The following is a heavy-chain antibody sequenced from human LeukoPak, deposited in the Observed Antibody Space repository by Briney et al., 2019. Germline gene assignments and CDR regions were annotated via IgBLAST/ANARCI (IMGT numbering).Heavy chain of an antibody. D-gene: IGHD1-1*01. J-gene: IGHJ2*01. Sequence: PGGSLRLSCGASGFTFTSYAMSWIRQAPGKGLEWVSAISGGGENTYYGDSVKGRFTISRDNSKNTLYLQMNSPRAEDTATYYCAKPRAMTTGVGRYFDLWGRGTLVTVSS. CDR3: AKPRAMTTGVGRYFDL. CDR2: ISGGGENT. V-gene: IGHV3-23*01. CDR1: GFTFTSYA.